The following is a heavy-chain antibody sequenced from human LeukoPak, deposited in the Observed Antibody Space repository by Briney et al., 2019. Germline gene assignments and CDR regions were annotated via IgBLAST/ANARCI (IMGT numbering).Heavy chain of an antibody. D-gene: IGHD6-19*01. V-gene: IGHV3-23*01. CDR1: GFTFTSYG. CDR3: ARRDTSGSYFFDY. CDR2: TSASGWDT. Sequence: PGGSLRLSCAASGFTFTSYGMSWVCQAPGKGLEWVSGTSASGWDTYYADSVKGRFTMSRDNSKDTLYLQMNSLRAEDTAVYYCARRDTSGSYFFDYWGQGTLVAVSS. J-gene: IGHJ4*02.